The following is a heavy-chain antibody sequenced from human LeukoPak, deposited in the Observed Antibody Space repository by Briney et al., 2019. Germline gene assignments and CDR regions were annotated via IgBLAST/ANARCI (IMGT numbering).Heavy chain of an antibody. Sequence: KASETLSLTCTVSGGSISSDSDYWGWVRQPPGEGLEWIGSFYSSGSIYYNPSLKSRVTISVDTSKNQFSLKLNSVTATDTAVYYCARGANWFDPWGQGTLVTVSS. CDR3: ARGANWFDP. V-gene: IGHV4-39*07. J-gene: IGHJ5*02. CDR1: GGSISSDSDY. CDR2: FYSSGSI.